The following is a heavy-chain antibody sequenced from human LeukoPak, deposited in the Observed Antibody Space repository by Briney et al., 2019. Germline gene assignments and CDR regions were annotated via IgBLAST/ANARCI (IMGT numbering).Heavy chain of an antibody. Sequence: PGGSLRLSCAASGFTFTNYAMHWVRQAPGKGLEWVAFIRYDESLKYYLDSVKGRFTISRDNSKNTLYLQMDSLRAEDTAVYYCAKAFPAGPFDYWGQGTLVTVSS. J-gene: IGHJ4*02. CDR1: GFTFTNYA. CDR3: AKAFPAGPFDY. D-gene: IGHD6-13*01. V-gene: IGHV3-30*02. CDR2: IRYDESLK.